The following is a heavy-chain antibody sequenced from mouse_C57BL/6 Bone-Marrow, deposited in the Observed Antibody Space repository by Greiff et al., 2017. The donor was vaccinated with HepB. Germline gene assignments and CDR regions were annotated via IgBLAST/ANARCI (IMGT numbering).Heavy chain of an antibody. CDR3: ARGGDYDGAWFAY. D-gene: IGHD2-4*01. Sequence: DVKLVESGPGLVKPSQSLSLTCSVTGYSITSGYYWNWIRQFPGNKLEWMGYISYDGSNNYNPSLKNRISITRDTSKNQFFLKLNSVTTEDTATYYCARGGDYDGAWFAYWGQGTLVTVSA. CDR2: ISYDGSN. V-gene: IGHV3-6*01. J-gene: IGHJ3*01. CDR1: GYSITSGYY.